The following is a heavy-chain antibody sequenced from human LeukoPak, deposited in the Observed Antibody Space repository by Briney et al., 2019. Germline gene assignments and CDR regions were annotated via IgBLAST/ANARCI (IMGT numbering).Heavy chain of an antibody. CDR2: ISYDGSNK. Sequence: PGGSLRLSCAASGFTFSSYAMHWVRRAPGKGPEWVAVISYDGSNKYYADSVKGRFTISRDNSKNTLYLQMNSLRAEDTAVYYCARSASDYWGQGTLVTVSS. CDR3: ARSASDY. V-gene: IGHV3-30-3*01. CDR1: GFTFSSYA. J-gene: IGHJ4*02.